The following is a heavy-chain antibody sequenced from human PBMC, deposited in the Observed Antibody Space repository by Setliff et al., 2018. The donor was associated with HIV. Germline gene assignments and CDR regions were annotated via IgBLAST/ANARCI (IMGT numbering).Heavy chain of an antibody. J-gene: IGHJ5*02. V-gene: IGHV3-74*03. CDR3: ARVASGYDYGWLDP. CDR2: INNDGRKT. Sequence: PGGSLRLSCAASGFTFSTYWMHWVRQAPGKGLVWVSHINNDGRKTTYADSVKGRFTVSRDNAKNTLYLQMNSVRVEDTAVYYCARVASGYDYGWLDPWGQGTLVTVSS. CDR1: GFTFSTYW. D-gene: IGHD5-12*01.